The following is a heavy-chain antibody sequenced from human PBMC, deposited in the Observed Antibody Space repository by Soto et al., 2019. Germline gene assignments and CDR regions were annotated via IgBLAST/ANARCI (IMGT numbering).Heavy chain of an antibody. Sequence: QGLEWMGMINPSGGGTTYAKKLQGRVTMTRDTSTSTVYMELSSLRAEDTAVYYCARGGASSSADYSDWAGQRTLVTVS. CDR3: ARGGASSSADYSDW. V-gene: IGHV1-46*01. CDR2: INPSGGGT. J-gene: IGHJ4*02. D-gene: IGHD6-13*01.